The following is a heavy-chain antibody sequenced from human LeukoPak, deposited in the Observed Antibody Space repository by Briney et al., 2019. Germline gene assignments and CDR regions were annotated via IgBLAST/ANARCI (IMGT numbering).Heavy chain of an antibody. D-gene: IGHD3-10*01. CDR3: ARDLLKRGYYYGSGSYPRRGMDV. V-gene: IGHV4-34*01. CDR2: INHSGST. J-gene: IGHJ6*04. CDR1: GGSFSGYY. Sequence: LETLSLTCAVYGGSFSGYYWSWIRQPPGKGLEWIGEINHSGSTNYNPSLKSRVTISVDTSKNQFSLKLSSVTAADTAVYYCARDLLKRGYYYGSGSYPRRGMDVWGKGTTVTVSS.